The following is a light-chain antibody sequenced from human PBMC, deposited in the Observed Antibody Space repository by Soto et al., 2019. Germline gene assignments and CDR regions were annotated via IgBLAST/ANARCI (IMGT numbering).Light chain of an antibody. Sequence: SALTQPASVSGSPGQSITLTCTGTSSDIGAYNYVSWYQQHPGKTPKILIYDVNNRPSGVSNRFSGSKSGNTASLTISGLQPEDEADYYCSSYTASATPVVFGGGTQLTVL. CDR2: DVN. CDR3: SSYTASATPVV. CDR1: SSDIGAYNY. J-gene: IGLJ2*01. V-gene: IGLV2-14*01.